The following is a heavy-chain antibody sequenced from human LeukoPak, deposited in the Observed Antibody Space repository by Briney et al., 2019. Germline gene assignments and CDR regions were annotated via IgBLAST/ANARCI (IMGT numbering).Heavy chain of an antibody. V-gene: IGHV4-34*01. CDR2: INHSGST. D-gene: IGHD3-10*01. CDR3: ARRRRVYYYGSARAKGAFDI. J-gene: IGHJ3*02. Sequence: TSETLSLTCAVYGGSFSGYYWSWIRQPPGKGLEWIGEINHSGSTNYNPSLKSRVTISVDTSKNQFSLKLSSVTAADTAVYYCARRRRVYYYGSARAKGAFDIWGQGTMVTVSS. CDR1: GGSFSGYY.